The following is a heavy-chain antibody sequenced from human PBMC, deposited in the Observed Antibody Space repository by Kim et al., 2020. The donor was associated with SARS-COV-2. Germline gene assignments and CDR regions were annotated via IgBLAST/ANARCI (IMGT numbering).Heavy chain of an antibody. D-gene: IGHD2-2*01. CDR3: ARESSRRADY. J-gene: IGHJ4*02. CDR2: SP. V-gene: IGHV3-23*01. Sequence: SPLYADSVKGRFTTSRDNYKNTLFLQVNSLRAEDTALYYCARESSRRADYWGQGTLVTVSS.